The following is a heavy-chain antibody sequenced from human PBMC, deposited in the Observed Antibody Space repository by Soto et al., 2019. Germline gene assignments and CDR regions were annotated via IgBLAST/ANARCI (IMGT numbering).Heavy chain of an antibody. D-gene: IGHD2-2*01. CDR3: ARVPDY. Sequence: SETLSLTCAVSGGSISSGGYSWSWIRQPPGKGLEWIGYMYHRGSTYYNPSLKSRVTISIDRSKNQFSLKLSSVTAADTAVSYCARVPDYWGQGILVTVSS. CDR1: GGSISSGGYS. V-gene: IGHV4-30-2*01. J-gene: IGHJ4*02. CDR2: MYHRGST.